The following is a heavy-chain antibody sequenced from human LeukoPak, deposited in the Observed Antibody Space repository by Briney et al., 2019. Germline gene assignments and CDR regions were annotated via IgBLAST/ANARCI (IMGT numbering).Heavy chain of an antibody. J-gene: IGHJ4*02. D-gene: IGHD3-16*01. CDR3: ARAGAYHFDN. CDR2: INTDTRGT. CDR1: GFTFSDYW. Sequence: GGSLRLSCAASGFTFSDYWMHWVRPAPGKGLVWVSIINTDTRGTYYADSVRGRFTISRDNAKNTLYLQMNSLRAEDTAVYYCARAGAYHFDNWGQGTLVTVSS. V-gene: IGHV3-74*01.